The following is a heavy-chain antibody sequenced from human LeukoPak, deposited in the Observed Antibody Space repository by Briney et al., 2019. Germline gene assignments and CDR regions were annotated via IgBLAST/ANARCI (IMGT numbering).Heavy chain of an antibody. Sequence: SETVSLKCTVSGCSINTYHWVCLAQPAGKGLQGSGHAYTSVSTNSNPSLRSRVAMSVDTSKNQFALKLSSVTAADTAVYQCARLNFRGGSQYYFYSWGQGTVVTVSS. CDR1: GCSINTYH. J-gene: IGHJ4*02. CDR2: AYTSVST. CDR3: ARLNFRGGSQYYFYS. V-gene: IGHV4-4*07. D-gene: IGHD3-3*01.